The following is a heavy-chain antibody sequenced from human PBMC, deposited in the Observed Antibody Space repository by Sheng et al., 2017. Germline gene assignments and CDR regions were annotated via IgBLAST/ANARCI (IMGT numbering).Heavy chain of an antibody. V-gene: IGHV4-61*02. J-gene: IGHJ2*01. D-gene: IGHD6-25*01. Sequence: QVQLQESGPGLVKPSQTLSLTCTVSGGSISNSGTYYWSWIRQPAGKGLEWIGRIYTSGSTNYNPSLKSRVTISVDTSKNQFSLKLSSVTAADTAVYYCASSGXGYWYFDLWGLAPWSLSPQ. CDR1: GGSISNSGTYY. CDR3: ASSGXGYWYFDL. CDR2: IYTSGST.